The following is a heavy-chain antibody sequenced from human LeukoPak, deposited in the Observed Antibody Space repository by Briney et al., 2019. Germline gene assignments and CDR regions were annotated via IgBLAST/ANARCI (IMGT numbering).Heavy chain of an antibody. J-gene: IGHJ4*02. Sequence: GGSLRLSCAASGFPFTSDEMNWVRQGPGKGPEWVAYISVDGHTVFYGYSLKGRFTISRDNAKNPLYLQINNLRAEDTAIHYCARDGSFTSGSYFDSWGQGTLVSVSS. V-gene: IGHV3-48*03. CDR3: ARDGSFTSGSYFDS. D-gene: IGHD6-19*01. CDR1: GFPFTSDE. CDR2: ISVDGHTV.